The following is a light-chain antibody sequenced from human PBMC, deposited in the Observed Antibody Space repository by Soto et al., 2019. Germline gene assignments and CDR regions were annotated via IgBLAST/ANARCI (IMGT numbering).Light chain of an antibody. V-gene: IGKV3-20*01. J-gene: IGKJ1*01. Sequence: EIVLTQSPGTLSLSPGERATLSCRASQSVSSSYLVWYQQKRGQAPRLLIYGASSRATGIPDRFSGSGSGTDFTLTISRLEPEDFAVYYCQQYGSSWTFGQGNKVEIK. CDR1: QSVSSSY. CDR2: GAS. CDR3: QQYGSSWT.